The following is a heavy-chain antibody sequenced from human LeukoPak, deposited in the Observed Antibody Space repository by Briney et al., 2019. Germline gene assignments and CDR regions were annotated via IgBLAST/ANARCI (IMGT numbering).Heavy chain of an antibody. V-gene: IGHV3-53*01. Sequence: GGSLRLSCAVSGFSVSSKYMSWLRQAPGKRLEWVSVIYTNGDTYDADAVKGRFTISRDDSENTVYLQMNSLRAEDTAMYYCARESGSYEEWGQGTLVTVSS. D-gene: IGHD1-26*01. CDR3: ARESGSYEE. CDR1: GFSVSSKY. CDR2: IYTNGDT. J-gene: IGHJ4*02.